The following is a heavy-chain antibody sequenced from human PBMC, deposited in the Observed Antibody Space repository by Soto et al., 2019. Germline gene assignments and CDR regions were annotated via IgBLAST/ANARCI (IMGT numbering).Heavy chain of an antibody. CDR3: ARMAPPIDY. Sequence: QVHLVESGGGLVQPGGSLRLSCAASGFTFSDYYMSWIRQAPGKGLEWVAYISSSGSTIYYADAVKGRYTNSRDNAKNSLYLQMNGLRAEDTAVYYCARMAPPIDYWGQGTLVTVSS. D-gene: IGHD5-12*01. CDR1: GFTFSDYY. J-gene: IGHJ4*02. V-gene: IGHV3-11*01. CDR2: ISSSGSTI.